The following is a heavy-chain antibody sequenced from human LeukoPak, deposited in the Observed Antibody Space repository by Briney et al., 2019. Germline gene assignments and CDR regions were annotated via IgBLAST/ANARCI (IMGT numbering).Heavy chain of an antibody. Sequence: GGSLRLSCAASGFTFSSYAMSWVRQAPGKGLEWVSYISSSGSTIYYADSVKGRFTISRDNAKNSLYLQMNSLRAEDTAVYYCARDVLNYYGSGSLGDYDYWGQGTLVTVSS. V-gene: IGHV3-48*03. D-gene: IGHD3-10*01. J-gene: IGHJ4*02. CDR3: ARDVLNYYGSGSLGDYDY. CDR1: GFTFSSYA. CDR2: ISSSGSTI.